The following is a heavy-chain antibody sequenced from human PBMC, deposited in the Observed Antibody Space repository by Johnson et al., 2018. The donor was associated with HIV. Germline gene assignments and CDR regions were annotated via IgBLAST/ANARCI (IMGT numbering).Heavy chain of an antibody. CDR2: IKQDGSDK. Sequence: VQLVESGGGLVQPGGSLRLSCAASGFTFSSYWMSWVRQAPGKGLEWVANIKQDGSDKYYADSVKGRFNISRDISKNTLYLQMNSLRAEDTAVYYCARSGAASIAARGDAFDIWGQGTMVTVSS. D-gene: IGHD6-6*01. J-gene: IGHJ3*02. CDR3: ARSGAASIAARGDAFDI. V-gene: IGHV3-7*01. CDR1: GFTFSSYW.